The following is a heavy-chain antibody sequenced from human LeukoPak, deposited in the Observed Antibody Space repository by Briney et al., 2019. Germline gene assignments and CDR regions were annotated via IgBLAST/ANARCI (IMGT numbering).Heavy chain of an antibody. Sequence: SETLSLTCTVSVGSISSYYWSCIRQPPGKGLEWIGYIYYSGSTDSNPSLKSRVTITVDTSKNQISLKLSSVTAADTAVYYCARAYCRGGSCHFDYWGQGTLVTVSS. D-gene: IGHD2-15*01. CDR2: IYYSGST. J-gene: IGHJ4*02. CDR3: ARAYCRGGSCHFDY. CDR1: VGSISSYY. V-gene: IGHV4-59*08.